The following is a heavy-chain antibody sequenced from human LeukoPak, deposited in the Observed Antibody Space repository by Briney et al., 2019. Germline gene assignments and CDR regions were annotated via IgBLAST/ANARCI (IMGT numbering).Heavy chain of an antibody. J-gene: IGHJ5*02. CDR1: GGSISSYY. V-gene: IGHV4-4*07. D-gene: IGHD3-3*01. CDR2: IYTSGST. Sequence: PSETLSLTCTVSGGSISSYYWSWIRQPAGKGLEWIGRIYTSGSTNYNPSLKSRVTMSVDTSKNQFSLKLSSVTAADTVVYYCARDPYYDFWSGPDALDNWFDPWGQGTLVTVSS. CDR3: ARDPYYDFWSGPDALDNWFDP.